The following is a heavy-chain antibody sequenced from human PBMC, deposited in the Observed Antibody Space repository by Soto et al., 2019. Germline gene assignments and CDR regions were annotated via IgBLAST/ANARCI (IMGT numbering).Heavy chain of an antibody. V-gene: IGHV1-3*01. D-gene: IGHD5-18*01. J-gene: IGHJ4*02. CDR1: GYTFTSYA. Sequence: QVQLVQSGAEVKKPGASVKVSCKASGYTFTSYAMNWVRQAPGQRLEWMGWINAGNGNTKYSQKFQGRVTITRDTSASTAYMELSSLRSEDTAVYYCAREPGYSYGYNWGQGTLVTVSS. CDR3: AREPGYSYGYN. CDR2: INAGNGNT.